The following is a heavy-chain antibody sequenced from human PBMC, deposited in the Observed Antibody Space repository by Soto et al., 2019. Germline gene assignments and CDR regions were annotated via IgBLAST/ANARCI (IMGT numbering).Heavy chain of an antibody. CDR3: AKRNILVVPAALTSPGDYYYYGMDV. CDR1: GFTFSSYG. J-gene: IGHJ6*02. CDR2: ISYDGSNK. V-gene: IGHV3-30*18. Sequence: GGALRLSCAASGFTFSSYGMHWVRQAPGKGLEWVGVISYDGSNKYYAHSVKGRFTISRDNSKNTLYLQMNSLKAEDTAVYYCAKRNILVVPAALTSPGDYYYYGMDVWGQGTTVTVSS. D-gene: IGHD2-2*01.